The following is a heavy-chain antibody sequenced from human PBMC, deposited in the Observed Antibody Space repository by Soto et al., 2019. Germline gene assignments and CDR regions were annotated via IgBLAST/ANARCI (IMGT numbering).Heavy chain of an antibody. Sequence: TSETLSLTCTVSGGTISSWYWTWIRQPPGKGLEWIGYMFNDGNTYYKPSLKRRVAKSADTSKNQLSLKLSFVTAADTAVYYCARGSGSLLWFGELREGYNYGMDVWGQGTTVTVSS. CDR2: MFNDGNT. J-gene: IGHJ6*02. CDR1: GGTISSWY. D-gene: IGHD3-10*01. V-gene: IGHV4-4*09. CDR3: ARGSGSLLWFGELREGYNYGMDV.